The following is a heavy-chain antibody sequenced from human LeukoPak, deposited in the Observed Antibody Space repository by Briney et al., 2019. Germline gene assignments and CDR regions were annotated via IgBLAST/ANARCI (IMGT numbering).Heavy chain of an antibody. Sequence: PSETLSLTCTVSGGSISSSSYYWGWIRQPPGKGLEWIGNIYYSGSTYYNPSLKSRVTISVDTSKNQFSLKLSSVTAADTAVYYCASLANKDSSGYYVGNYYYYYYMDVWGKGTTVTVSS. V-gene: IGHV4-39*07. D-gene: IGHD3-22*01. CDR2: IYYSGST. CDR3: ASLANKDSSGYYVGNYYYYYYMDV. J-gene: IGHJ6*03. CDR1: GGSISSSSYY.